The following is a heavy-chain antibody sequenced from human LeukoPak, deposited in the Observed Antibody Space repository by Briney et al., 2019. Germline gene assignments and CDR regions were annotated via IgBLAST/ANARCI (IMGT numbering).Heavy chain of an antibody. Sequence: GGSLRLSCAASGFTVSSNYMSWVRQAPGKGLEWVANINQDGSVKYYVDSVKGRFTISRDNAKNSLYLQMNSLRAEDTAVYYCAGSWSPYDAFDIWGQGTMVSVSS. D-gene: IGHD6-13*01. CDR2: INQDGSVK. CDR3: AGSWSPYDAFDI. J-gene: IGHJ3*02. V-gene: IGHV3-7*01. CDR1: GFTVSSNY.